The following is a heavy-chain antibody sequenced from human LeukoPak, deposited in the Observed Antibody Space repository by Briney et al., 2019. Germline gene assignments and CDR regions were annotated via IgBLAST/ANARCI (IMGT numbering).Heavy chain of an antibody. CDR1: GFTFSSYA. CDR3: AKDSCSGGSCYPGDY. Sequence: GGSLRLSCAASGFTFSSYAMSWVRQAPGKGLEWVSAISGSGGSTYYADSVKGRFTISRDNSKNTLYLQMNSLRAEDTAVYYCAKDSCSGGSCYPGDYWGQGTLVTVSS. CDR2: ISGSGGST. J-gene: IGHJ4*02. D-gene: IGHD2-15*01. V-gene: IGHV3-23*01.